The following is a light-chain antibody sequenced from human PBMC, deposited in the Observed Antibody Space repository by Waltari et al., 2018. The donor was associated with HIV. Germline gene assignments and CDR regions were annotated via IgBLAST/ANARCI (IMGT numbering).Light chain of an antibody. V-gene: IGLV1-47*01. CDR3: AAWDDSLL. CDR1: SSNIGSKY. J-gene: IGLJ2*01. CDR2: RNN. Sequence: PGQRVTISCSGSSSNIGSKYVYWYQQLPGTAPKLLIYRNNQRPSGVPDRFSGSKSGTSASLAISGVRSEDEADYYCAAWDDSLLFGGGTKLTVL.